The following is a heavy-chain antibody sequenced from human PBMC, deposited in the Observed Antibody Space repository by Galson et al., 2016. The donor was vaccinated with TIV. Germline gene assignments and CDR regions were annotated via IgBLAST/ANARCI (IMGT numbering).Heavy chain of an antibody. CDR2: ISHSGTTT. Sequence: SLRLSCAASSFTVTDYYINWVRQAPGKGLEWVAYISHSGTTTFYAEGVRGRFTISRDNAKNSAFLDMSSLRAEDTAVHYCARASTMRVADYYYGMDLWGQGTTVTVSS. CDR3: ARASTMRVADYYYGMDL. J-gene: IGHJ6*02. D-gene: IGHD3-10*01. V-gene: IGHV3-11*04. CDR1: SFTVTDYY.